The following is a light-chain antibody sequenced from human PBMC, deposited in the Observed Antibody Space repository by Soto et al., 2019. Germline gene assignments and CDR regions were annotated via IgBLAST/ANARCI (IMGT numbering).Light chain of an antibody. CDR3: QQANSFPYN. CDR2: AAS. CDR1: QVISSW. V-gene: IGKV1D-12*01. Sequence: DIQMTQSPSSVSASVGGRVTITCRASQVISSWLSWYQQKPGKAPKLLIDAASSLQSGVPPRFSGSGSGTDFTLTTSSLHPEDFATYYCQQANSFPYNFGQGTKLEIK. J-gene: IGKJ2*01.